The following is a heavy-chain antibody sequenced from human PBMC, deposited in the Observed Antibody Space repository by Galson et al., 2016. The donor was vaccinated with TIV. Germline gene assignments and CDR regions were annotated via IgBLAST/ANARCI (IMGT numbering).Heavy chain of an antibody. Sequence: VKVSCKASGYPFTDSWMHWVRQAPGEGLEWMGWIDPNSGATLYAQKFQGRVTMTRDTSTSTTYVELSRLTSDDTADYYCARGGVIRGLDFWGRGTLVTVSS. CDR1: GYPFTDSW. D-gene: IGHD3-16*02. CDR2: IDPNSGAT. J-gene: IGHJ4*02. CDR3: ARGGVIRGLDF. V-gene: IGHV1-2*02.